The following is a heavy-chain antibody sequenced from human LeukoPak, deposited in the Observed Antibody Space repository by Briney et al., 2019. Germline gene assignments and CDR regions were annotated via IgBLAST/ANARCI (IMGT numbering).Heavy chain of an antibody. D-gene: IGHD6-19*01. V-gene: IGHV3-30-3*01. Sequence: PGGSLRLSRAASGFTFSSYAMHWVRQAPGKGLEWVAVISYDGSNKYYADSVKGRFTISRDNSKNTLYLQMNSLRAEDTAVYYCARVGSSGWYEFDYWGQGTLVTVSS. CDR1: GFTFSSYA. CDR2: ISYDGSNK. J-gene: IGHJ4*02. CDR3: ARVGSSGWYEFDY.